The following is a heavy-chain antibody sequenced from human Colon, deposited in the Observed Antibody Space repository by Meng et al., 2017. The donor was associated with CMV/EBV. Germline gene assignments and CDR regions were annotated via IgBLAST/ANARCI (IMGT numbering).Heavy chain of an antibody. V-gene: IGHV3-53*01. D-gene: IGHD5-18*01. CDR1: GFTVSSNY. J-gene: IGHJ6*02. Sequence: GESLKISCAASGFTVSSNYMSWVRQAPGKGLEWVSVIYSGGSTYYADSVKGRLTISRDNSKNTLYLQMNSLRAEDTAVYYCARDLIEVDTASPDYYYGMDVWGQGTTVTVSS. CDR2: IYSGGST. CDR3: ARDLIEVDTASPDYYYGMDV.